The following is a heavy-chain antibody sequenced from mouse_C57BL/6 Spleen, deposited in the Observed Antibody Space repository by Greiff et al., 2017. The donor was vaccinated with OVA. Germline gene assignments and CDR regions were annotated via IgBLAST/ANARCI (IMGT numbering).Heavy chain of an antibody. CDR2: IRLKSDNYAT. J-gene: IGHJ2*01. V-gene: IGHV6-3*01. CDR3: TRSQLAGFDY. CDR1: GFTFSNYW. Sequence: EVQLQESGGGLVQPGGSMKLSCVASGFTFSNYWMNWVRQSPEKGLEWVAQIRLKSDNYATHYAESVKGRFTISRDDSKSSVYLQMNNLRAEDTGIYYCTRSQLAGFDYWGQGTTLTVAS. D-gene: IGHD1-1*01.